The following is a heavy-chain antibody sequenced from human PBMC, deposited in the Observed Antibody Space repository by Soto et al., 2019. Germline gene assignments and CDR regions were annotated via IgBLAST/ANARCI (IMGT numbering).Heavy chain of an antibody. CDR3: ARGFRRTIFGVVIPYYFDY. D-gene: IGHD3-3*01. Sequence: SETLSLTCSVSGGSISSGYYYWSWIRQPPGKGLEWIGNIYYSGNTYYNPSLKSRVTISVDTSKNQFSLKLSSVTAADTAVYYCARGFRRTIFGVVIPYYFDYWGQGTLVTVSS. J-gene: IGHJ4*02. V-gene: IGHV4-30-4*02. CDR2: IYYSGNT. CDR1: GGSISSGYYY.